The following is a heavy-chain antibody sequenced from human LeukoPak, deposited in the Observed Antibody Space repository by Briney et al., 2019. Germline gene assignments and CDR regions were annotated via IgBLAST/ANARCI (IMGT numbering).Heavy chain of an antibody. CDR1: GYTFTSYG. V-gene: IGHV1-18*01. CDR2: ISAYNSNT. CDR3: ARDRCNGYSRRVYYFYMDV. J-gene: IGHJ6*03. D-gene: IGHD3-22*01. Sequence: ASVKLSCKASGYTFTSYGISWVRQAPGQGLEWMGWISAYNSNTNYTQKFQGRVTMTTDTSTSTAYMELRSLRSDDTAVYYCARDRCNGYSRRVYYFYMDVWGKGTTVTVSS.